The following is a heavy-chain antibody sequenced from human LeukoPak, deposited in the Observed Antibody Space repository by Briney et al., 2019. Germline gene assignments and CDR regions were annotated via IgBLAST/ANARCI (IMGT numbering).Heavy chain of an antibody. CDR3: AKIRSRYSSRNYFES. D-gene: IGHD3-16*02. Sequence: GGFLRLSCTASGFAFQDCGMHWVRQVPGKGLEWVSVFSWYGGSTYYADSVKDRFTISRDISTNTLYLQMSGMRADDSGMYYCAKIRSRYSSRNYFESWGQGTLVTVSS. J-gene: IGHJ4*02. V-gene: IGHV3-43D*04. CDR2: FSWYGGST. CDR1: GFAFQDCG.